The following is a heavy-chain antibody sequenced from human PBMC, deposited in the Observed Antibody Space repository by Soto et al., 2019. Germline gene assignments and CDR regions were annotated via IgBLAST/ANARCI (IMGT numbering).Heavy chain of an antibody. J-gene: IGHJ4*02. D-gene: IGHD2-15*01. CDR1: GFTLGSYW. V-gene: IGHV3-7*01. CDR3: ARGQEVGAHFFDS. CDR2: IKPDGSAT. Sequence: LRLSCAVSGFTLGSYWMNWVRLIPGKGLEWVAYIKPDGSATYYAVSVKGRFTISRDNAKNSLSLQMNSLRAGDTALYFCARGQEVGAHFFDSWGQGTQVTVSS.